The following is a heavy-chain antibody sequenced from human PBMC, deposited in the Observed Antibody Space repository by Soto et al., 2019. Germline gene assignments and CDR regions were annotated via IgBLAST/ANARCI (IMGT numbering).Heavy chain of an antibody. CDR2: IIPIFGTS. V-gene: IGHV1-69*15. CDR1: GGTFSNYA. CDR3: AKAGDREGYFGNWFDP. D-gene: IGHD1-26*01. Sequence: QVQLVQSGAEVKKPGSSVKVSCKASGGTFSNYAITWVRQAPGQGLEWLGRIIPIFGTSDYAQKVQGSVNMPANDSTNPAYMELSRLRADATAVYYCAKAGDREGYFGNWFDPWVQGTLVTVSS. J-gene: IGHJ5*02.